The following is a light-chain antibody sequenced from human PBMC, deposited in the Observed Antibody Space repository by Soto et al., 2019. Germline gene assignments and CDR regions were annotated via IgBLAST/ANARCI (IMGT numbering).Light chain of an antibody. V-gene: IGKV3-15*01. CDR2: VAS. CDR3: QEYNFWPLT. CDR1: QSVSSN. Sequence: EIVMTQSPATLSVSPGERATLSCRASQSVSSNLAWYQQKPGQTPKLLIYVASTRATGITARFSGSGPGTESTLTISSLQSEDFAVYYCQEYNFWPLTFGGGTKVEFK. J-gene: IGKJ4*01.